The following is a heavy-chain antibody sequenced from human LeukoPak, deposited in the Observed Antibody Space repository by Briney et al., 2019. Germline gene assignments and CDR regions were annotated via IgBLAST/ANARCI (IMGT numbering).Heavy chain of an antibody. CDR2: IYYSGST. V-gene: IGHV4-59*01. CDR3: AKGEGYGDPFDY. CDR1: GGSISSYY. D-gene: IGHD4-17*01. J-gene: IGHJ4*02. Sequence: SETLSLTSTVSGGSISSYYWSWIRQPPGKGLEWIGYIYYSGSTNYNPSLKSRVTISVDTSKNQFSLKLSSVTAADTAVYYCAKGEGYGDPFDYWGQGTLVTVSS.